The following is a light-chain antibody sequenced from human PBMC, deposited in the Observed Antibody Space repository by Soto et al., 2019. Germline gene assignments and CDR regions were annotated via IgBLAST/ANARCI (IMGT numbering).Light chain of an antibody. CDR2: AVR. V-gene: IGLV2-11*01. Sequence: QSALTQPHSVSGSPGQSVTISCTGTNSDVGRYNSVSWYQQLPGKAPKIIISAVRQRPSGVPDRFSGSKSGNTASLTISGLQADDEADYFCFSYTSDDVRYVFGTGTKVTVL. J-gene: IGLJ1*01. CDR3: FSYTSDDVRYV. CDR1: NSDVGRYNS.